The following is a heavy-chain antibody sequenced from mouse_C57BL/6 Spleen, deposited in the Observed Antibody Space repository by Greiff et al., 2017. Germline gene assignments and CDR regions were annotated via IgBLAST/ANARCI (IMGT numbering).Heavy chain of an antibody. CDR2: IYPGDGDT. D-gene: IGHD4-1*02. CDR3: ATTGTGWYFDV. V-gene: IGHV1-82*01. Sequence: QVQLKESGPELVKPGASVKISCKASGYAFSSSWMNWVKQRPGKGLEWIGRIYPGDGDTNYTGKFKGKATLTADKTSSTAYMQLSSLTSEDSAVYFCATTGTGWYFDVWGTGTTVTVSS. CDR1: GYAFSSSW. J-gene: IGHJ1*03.